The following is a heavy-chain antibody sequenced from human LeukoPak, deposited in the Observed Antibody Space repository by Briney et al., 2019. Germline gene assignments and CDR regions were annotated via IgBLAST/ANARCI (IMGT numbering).Heavy chain of an antibody. V-gene: IGHV4-34*01. J-gene: IGHJ4*02. CDR3: SSVVGGINRGVDY. CDR2: INHSGST. D-gene: IGHD6-19*01. CDR1: GGSFSGYY. Sequence: SETLSLTCAVSGGSFSGYYWSWIRQPPGKGLEWIGEINHSGSTNYNPSLKSRVTISVDTSKNQFSLKLSSVTAADTAVYYCSSVVGGINRGVDYWGQGTLVTVSS.